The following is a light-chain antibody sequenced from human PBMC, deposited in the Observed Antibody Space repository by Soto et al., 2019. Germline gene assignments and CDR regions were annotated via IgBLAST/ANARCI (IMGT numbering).Light chain of an antibody. J-gene: IGKJ4*01. CDR3: QQYDNLPLT. V-gene: IGKV1-33*01. CDR1: QDIANY. Sequence: DIQMTQSPSSPSPSVGDRVTITCQASQDIANYLSWYQQKAGRAPKFLIYDASNLETGVPSRFSGSGSGTDFTLTISSLQPEDIATYYCQQYDNLPLTFGGGTKVDIK. CDR2: DAS.